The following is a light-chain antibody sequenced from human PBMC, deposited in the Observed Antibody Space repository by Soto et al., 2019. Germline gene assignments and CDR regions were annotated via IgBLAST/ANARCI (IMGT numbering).Light chain of an antibody. CDR3: QQYNSWPLT. CDR1: QSISTK. Sequence: EIVLTQSPATLSMSQGERATLSCRASQSISTKVAWYQQKPGQAPRLLIYGASTRATGVPARFSGSGSGTEFTLSISSLQSEHFAVYYCQQYNSWPLTFGGGTKVDIK. V-gene: IGKV3-15*01. CDR2: GAS. J-gene: IGKJ4*01.